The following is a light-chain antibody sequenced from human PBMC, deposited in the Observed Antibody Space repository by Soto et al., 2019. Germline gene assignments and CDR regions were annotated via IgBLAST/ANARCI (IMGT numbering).Light chain of an antibody. V-gene: IGKV3-11*01. CDR1: QSVSSY. CDR3: QQRRNWPPFT. CDR2: DAS. J-gene: IGKJ3*01. Sequence: EIVLTQSPATLSLSPGERATLSCRASQSVSSYLAWYQQKPGQAPRLLIYDASNRATGIPARFSGSGSGTDFPLTISSLEPEDFAVYDCQQRRNWPPFTFGPGTKVDIK.